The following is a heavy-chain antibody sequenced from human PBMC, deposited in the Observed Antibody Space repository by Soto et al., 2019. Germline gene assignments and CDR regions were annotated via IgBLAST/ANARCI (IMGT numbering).Heavy chain of an antibody. CDR2: INHSGST. CDR3: ASEAYSYGLRVGYMDG. D-gene: IGHD5-18*01. V-gene: IGHV4-34*01. Sequence: SETLSLTCAVYGGSFSGYYWSWIRQPPGKGLEWIGEINHSGSTNYNPSLKSRVTISVDTSKNQFSLKLSSVTAADTAVYYCASEAYSYGLRVGYMDGGAKGPTVTVPS. CDR1: GGSFSGYY. J-gene: IGHJ6*03.